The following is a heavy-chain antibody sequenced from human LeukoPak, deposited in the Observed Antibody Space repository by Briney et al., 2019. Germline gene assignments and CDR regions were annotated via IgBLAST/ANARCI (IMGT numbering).Heavy chain of an antibody. CDR2: ISGSGGST. D-gene: IGHD3-10*02. V-gene: IGHV3-23*01. CDR3: AELGITMIGGV. Sequence: GGSLRLSCAASGFTFSSYAMSWVRQAPGKGLEWVSSISGSGGSTYYADSVKGRFTISRDNAKNSLYLQMNSLRAEDTAVYYCAELGITMIGGVWGKGTTVTISS. CDR1: GFTFSSYA. J-gene: IGHJ6*04.